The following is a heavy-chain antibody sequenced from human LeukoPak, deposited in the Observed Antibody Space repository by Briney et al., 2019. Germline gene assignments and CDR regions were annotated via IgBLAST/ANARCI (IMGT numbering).Heavy chain of an antibody. CDR1: GDSISSTNW. V-gene: IGHV4-4*02. D-gene: IGHD6-19*01. CDR3: AAQAGAVAGYYFDY. CDR2: IYYSGNT. J-gene: IGHJ4*02. Sequence: SGTLSLTCAVSGDSISSTNWWSWVRQPPGKGLEWIGEIYYSGNTNYNPSLKSRVTISVDKSKNQFSLKLNSVTAADTAVYYCAAQAGAVAGYYFDYWGQGTLVTVSS.